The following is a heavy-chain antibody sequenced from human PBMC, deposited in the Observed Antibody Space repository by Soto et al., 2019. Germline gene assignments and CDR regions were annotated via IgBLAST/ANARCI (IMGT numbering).Heavy chain of an antibody. D-gene: IGHD6-13*01. Sequence: QVQLVQSGAEVKKPGASVKVSCKASGYTFTSYAMHWVRQAPGQRLEWMGRINAGNGNTKCSQKFQGRVTITRNTSASTVYMELSSLRSEGTAVYYCARDGGDSSSWLAEYFQHWGQGTLVTVSS. CDR1: GYTFTSYA. CDR3: ARDGGDSSSWLAEYFQH. V-gene: IGHV1-3*01. J-gene: IGHJ1*01. CDR2: INAGNGNT.